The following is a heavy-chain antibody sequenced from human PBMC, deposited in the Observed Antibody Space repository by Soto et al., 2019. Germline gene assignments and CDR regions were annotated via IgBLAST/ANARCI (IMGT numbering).Heavy chain of an antibody. CDR3: AKDLGYSGCVSAY. Sequence: EVQLLESGGGLVQPGGSLRLSCAASGFTFSSYAMSWVRQAPGKGLEWVSAISGSGGSTYYADSVKGRFTISRDNSKNTLYLQMNSLSAEDTAVYYCAKDLGYSGCVSAYWGQGTLVTVSS. CDR2: ISGSGGST. CDR1: GFTFSSYA. V-gene: IGHV3-23*01. D-gene: IGHD1-26*01. J-gene: IGHJ4*02.